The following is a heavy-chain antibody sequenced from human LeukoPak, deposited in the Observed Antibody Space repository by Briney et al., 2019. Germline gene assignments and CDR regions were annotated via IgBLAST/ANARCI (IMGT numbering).Heavy chain of an antibody. V-gene: IGHV1-2*06. Sequence: AASVKVSCTASGYTFTVYYMHWVRQAPGQGLEWMGRINPNSGGTNYAQKFQGRVTMTRDTSISTAYMELSRLRSDDTAVYYCARDTMIVANYWGQGTLVTVSS. CDR3: ARDTMIVANY. CDR1: GYTFTVYY. D-gene: IGHD3-22*01. CDR2: INPNSGGT. J-gene: IGHJ4*02.